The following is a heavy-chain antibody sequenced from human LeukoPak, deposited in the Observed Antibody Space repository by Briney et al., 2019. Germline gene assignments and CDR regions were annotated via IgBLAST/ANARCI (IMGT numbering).Heavy chain of an antibody. CDR3: ARGAATGIPYY. J-gene: IGHJ4*02. CDR2: INPSGST. CDR1: GGSFSGYF. V-gene: IGHV4-34*01. D-gene: IGHD6-13*01. Sequence: PSETLSPTCAVYGGSFSGYFWTWMRQPPGKGLEWIGEINPSGSTNYNPSLKSRVTISVDASKNQFSLKLISVTAADTAVYYCARGAATGIPYYWGQGTLVTVSS.